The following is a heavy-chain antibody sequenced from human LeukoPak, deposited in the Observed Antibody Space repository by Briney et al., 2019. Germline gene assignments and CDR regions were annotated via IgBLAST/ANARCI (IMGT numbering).Heavy chain of an antibody. V-gene: IGHV1-46*01. CDR1: GYTFTSYY. Sequence: ASVKVSCKASGYTFTSYYMHWVRQAPGQGLEWMGIINPSGGSTSYAQKFQGRVTMTRDTSTSTVYMELSSLRSEDTAVYYCARDSRNYYDSRGGGDDAFDIWGQGTMVTVSS. J-gene: IGHJ3*02. D-gene: IGHD3-22*01. CDR3: ARDSRNYYDSRGGGDDAFDI. CDR2: INPSGGST.